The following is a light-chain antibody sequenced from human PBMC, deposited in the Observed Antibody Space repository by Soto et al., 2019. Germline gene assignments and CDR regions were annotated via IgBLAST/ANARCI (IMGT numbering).Light chain of an antibody. CDR3: MQTVAHPWT. CDR2: VVS. J-gene: IGKJ1*01. CDR1: QSLVFSDGKTY. V-gene: IGKV2D-29*01. Sequence: EIVMTQTPLSLSVTPGQPASISCKSSQSLVFSDGKTYFYWYVQKPGQPPQLLIYVVSNRLSGGTDRFTGSGSATDFTLTISRVEAEDVGVYYCMQTVAHPWTFGQGTKVEVK.